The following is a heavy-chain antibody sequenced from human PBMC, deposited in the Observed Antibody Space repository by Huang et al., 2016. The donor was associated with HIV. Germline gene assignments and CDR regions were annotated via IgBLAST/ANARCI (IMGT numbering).Heavy chain of an antibody. CDR1: GGTFSTYA. Sequence: QVQLVQSGAEVKKPGSSVKVSCKACGGTFSTYAISWVRQAPGQGLEWMWEIIPIFGTANTAQKFHGTVTSTANESTSTANMQLSGLRSGHTALYYGARGRTRTSLYDSDYGLDVWGQGTTVTVSS. CDR2: IIPIFGTA. D-gene: IGHD2-2*01. CDR3: ARGRTRTSLYDSDYGLDV. V-gene: IGHV1-69*01. J-gene: IGHJ6*02.